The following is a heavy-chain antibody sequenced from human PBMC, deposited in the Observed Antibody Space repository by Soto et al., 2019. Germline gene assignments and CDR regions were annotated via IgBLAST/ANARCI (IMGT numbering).Heavy chain of an antibody. D-gene: IGHD3-3*01. CDR2: IYYSGST. CDR3: AREYYDFWSGYYYYFDY. Sequence: PSETLSLTCTVSGGSISSGGYYWSWIRQHPGKGLEWIGYIYYSGSTYYNPSLKSRVTISVDTSKNQFSLKLSSVTAADTAVYYCAREYYDFWSGYYYYFDYSGQGTLVTVSS. CDR1: GGSISSGGYY. V-gene: IGHV4-31*03. J-gene: IGHJ4*02.